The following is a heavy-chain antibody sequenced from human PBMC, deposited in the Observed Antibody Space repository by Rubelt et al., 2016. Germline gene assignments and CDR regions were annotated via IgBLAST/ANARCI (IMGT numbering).Heavy chain of an antibody. V-gene: IGHV4-39*01. CDR2: ISYSGNT. CDR3: ARGLDSTKTGAD. J-gene: IGHJ4*02. Sequence: QLQLQESGPGLVKPSETLSLTCTVSGDSISSSNYYWGWIRQPPGKGLEWVGAISYSGNTYYNPSLKSRVTITVDTSKNQFSRKLGSVTAAETAVYYCARGLDSTKTGADWGQGTLVTVSA. CDR1: GDSISSSNYY. D-gene: IGHD3-10*01.